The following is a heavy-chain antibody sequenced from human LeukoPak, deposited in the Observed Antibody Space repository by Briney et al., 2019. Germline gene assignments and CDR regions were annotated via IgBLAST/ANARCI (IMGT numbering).Heavy chain of an antibody. D-gene: IGHD3-22*01. CDR2: IISIFGTA. CDR3: ARAPYYYDSSGYSQGGYYYYYMDV. J-gene: IGHJ6*03. V-gene: IGHV1-69*05. Sequence: SVKVSCKASRGTFSSYVFSWVRQARGQGLAWMGGIISIFGTANYAQKFQGRVTITTDESTNTAYMELSSLRSEDTAVYYCARAPYYYDSSGYSQGGYYYYYMDVWGKGTTVTVSS. CDR1: RGTFSSYV.